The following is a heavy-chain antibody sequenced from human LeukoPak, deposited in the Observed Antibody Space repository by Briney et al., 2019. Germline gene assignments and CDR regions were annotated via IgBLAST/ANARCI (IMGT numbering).Heavy chain of an antibody. CDR2: INHSGST. Sequence: SETLSLTCAVYGGSFSGYYWSWIRQPPGKGLEWNGDINHSGSTNYHPSLKSRVPITVDTSKNQFSLTLSSVTAAGTGVYYCARPPNRYCSSTSGYHCWGQGTLDSVSS. CDR3: ARPPNRYCSSTSGYHC. D-gene: IGHD2-2*01. V-gene: IGHV4-34*01. J-gene: IGHJ4*02. CDR1: GGSFSGYY.